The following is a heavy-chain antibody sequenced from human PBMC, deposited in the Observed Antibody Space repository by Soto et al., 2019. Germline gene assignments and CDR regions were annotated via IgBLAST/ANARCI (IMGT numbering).Heavy chain of an antibody. CDR2: ISYDGSDR. CDR3: ARSTYCSGGSCYPQY. Sequence: PGGSLRLSCEGPGFTFSDYGFHWVRQAPGKGLEWVAMISYDGSDRYYRDSVQGRFTISRDDSKNTVFLQMNSLRTEDTAMYYCARSTYCSGGSCYPQYRGPGTLVTVAS. CDR1: GFTFSDYG. J-gene: IGHJ4*02. D-gene: IGHD2-15*01. V-gene: IGHV3-30*03.